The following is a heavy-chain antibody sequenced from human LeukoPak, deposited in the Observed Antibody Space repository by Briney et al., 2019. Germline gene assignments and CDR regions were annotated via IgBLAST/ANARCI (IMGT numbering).Heavy chain of an antibody. CDR3: ARVVEYSSGFDY. J-gene: IGHJ4*02. V-gene: IGHV1-8*02. D-gene: IGHD6-19*01. CDR1: GYTFTSYG. CDR2: MNPNSGNT. Sequence: AASVKVSCKASGYTFTSYGISWVRQAPGQGLEWMGWMNPNSGNTGYAQKFQGRVTMTRNTSISTAYMELSSLRSEDTAVYYCARVVEYSSGFDYWGQGTLVTVSS.